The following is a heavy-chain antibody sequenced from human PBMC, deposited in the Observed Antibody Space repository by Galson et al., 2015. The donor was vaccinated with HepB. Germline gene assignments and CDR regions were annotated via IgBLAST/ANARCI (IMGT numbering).Heavy chain of an antibody. V-gene: IGHV3-73*01. CDR1: GFIFGGSG. D-gene: IGHD2-8*02. Sequence: SLRLSCATSGFIFGGSGMHWARQASGKGLEWIGRITSKAKNYATIYAGSVNGRFTISRDDSKNTAYLQMNSLKTEDTAVYYCTTGVNSVDYWGQGTLVTVSS. CDR3: TTGVNSVDY. J-gene: IGHJ4*02. CDR2: ITSKAKNYAT.